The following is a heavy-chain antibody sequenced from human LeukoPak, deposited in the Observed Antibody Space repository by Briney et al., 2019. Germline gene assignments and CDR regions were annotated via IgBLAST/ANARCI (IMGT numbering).Heavy chain of an antibody. Sequence: SETLSLTCTVSSGSISSSTYYWGWIRQPPGKGLEWIGTIYYTGSTYYNPSLKSRVTISVDTSKNQFSLKLTSVTAADTAVYYCARAVGTDGYNLWVYWGQGTLVTVSS. J-gene: IGHJ4*02. CDR2: IYYTGST. V-gene: IGHV4-39*07. D-gene: IGHD5-24*01. CDR3: ARAVGTDGYNLWVY. CDR1: SGSISSSTYY.